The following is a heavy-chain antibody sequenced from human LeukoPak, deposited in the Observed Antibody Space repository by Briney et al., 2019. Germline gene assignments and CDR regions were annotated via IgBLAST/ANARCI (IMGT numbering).Heavy chain of an antibody. Sequence: SETLSLTCTVSGDSISSYYWSWIRQPAGKGLEWIGRIYSSGSTSYNPSLMSRITMSVDTSKNQFSLKLSSVTAADTAVYYCARLGKKAGPFDYWGQGTLVTVSS. CDR3: ARLGKKAGPFDY. J-gene: IGHJ4*02. CDR2: IYSSGST. CDR1: GDSISSYY. V-gene: IGHV4-4*07.